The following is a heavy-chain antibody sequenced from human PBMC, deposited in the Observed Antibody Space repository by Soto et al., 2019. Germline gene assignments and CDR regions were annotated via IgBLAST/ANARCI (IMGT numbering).Heavy chain of an antibody. CDR1: GGSISSGGYS. V-gene: IGHV4-30-2*01. Sequence: QLQLQESGSGLVKPSQTLSLTCAVSGGSISSGGYSWSWIRQPPGKGLEWIGYIYHSGSTYYNPSLKSRVTISVDRHKNQFALKLSSVTAADTAVYYRARGGSSGPWYFDLWGRGTLVTVSS. CDR2: IYHSGST. D-gene: IGHD6-25*01. CDR3: ARGGSSGPWYFDL. J-gene: IGHJ2*01.